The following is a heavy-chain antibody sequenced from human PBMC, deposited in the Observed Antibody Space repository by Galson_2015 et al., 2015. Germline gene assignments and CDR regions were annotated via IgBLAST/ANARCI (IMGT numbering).Heavy chain of an antibody. J-gene: IGHJ4*02. Sequence: LRLSCADSGFRFSTYWLNWVRQAPGKGLEWVANIKEDGSEKYYVDSVKGRFTISRDNAKNSLYLQMNSLRAEDTAVFYCARDLEFCSSISCPSDHWGQGTLVTVSS. CDR2: IKEDGSEK. V-gene: IGHV3-7*03. CDR1: GFRFSTYW. D-gene: IGHD2-2*01. CDR3: ARDLEFCSSISCPSDH.